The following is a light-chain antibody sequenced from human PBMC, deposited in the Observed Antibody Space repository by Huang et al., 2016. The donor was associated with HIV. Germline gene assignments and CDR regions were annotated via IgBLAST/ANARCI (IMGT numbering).Light chain of an antibody. CDR3: MQGLQTPGVT. CDR1: QSLTRSNGYNY. Sequence: IVMTQSPLSLPVSPGEPASISCRSSQSLTRSNGYNYLDWYLQRPGQSPQLLIYLGSNRASGVPDRFSGSGSGTNFTLKISRVEADDLGTYYCMQGLQTPGVTFGPGTKVDIK. J-gene: IGKJ3*01. V-gene: IGKV2-28*01. CDR2: LGS.